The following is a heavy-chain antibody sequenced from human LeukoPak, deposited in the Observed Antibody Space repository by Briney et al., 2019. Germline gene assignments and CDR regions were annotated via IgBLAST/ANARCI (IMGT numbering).Heavy chain of an antibody. V-gene: IGHV4-30-4*01. D-gene: IGHD6-13*01. J-gene: IGHJ5*02. CDR3: ATEQQLVRGWFDP. CDR1: GGSISSSSYY. CDR2: IYYSGST. Sequence: SETLSLTCTVSGGSISSSSYYWSWIRQPPGKGLEWIGYIYYSGSTYYNPSLRSRLTISIDTSKNQFSLKLSSVTAADTAVYYCATEQQLVRGWFDPWGQGTLVTVSS.